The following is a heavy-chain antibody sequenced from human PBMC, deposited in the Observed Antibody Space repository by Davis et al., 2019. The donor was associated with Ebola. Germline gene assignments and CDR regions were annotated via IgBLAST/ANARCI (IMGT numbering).Heavy chain of an antibody. J-gene: IGHJ6*02. D-gene: IGHD6-19*01. Sequence: PGGSLRLSCAASGFTFSSYGMHWVRQAPGKGLEWVAVIWYDGSNKYYADSVKGRFTISRDNSKNTLYLQMNSLRAEDTAVYYCARDARDGQWLPTGMDVWGQGTTVTVSS. V-gene: IGHV3-33*01. CDR2: IWYDGSNK. CDR3: ARDARDGQWLPTGMDV. CDR1: GFTFSSYG.